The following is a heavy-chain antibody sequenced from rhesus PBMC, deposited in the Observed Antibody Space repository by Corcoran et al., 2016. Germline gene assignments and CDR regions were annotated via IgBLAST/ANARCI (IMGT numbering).Heavy chain of an antibody. V-gene: IGHV2-174*01. Sequence: QVTLKESGPALVKPTQTLTLTCTFSGFSISTSGMGVGWIRQHPGKALEWLALICWDDDKYSSTSLKSRLTISKDTSKNQIVLTMTNMDPVDTATYYCARLYWSDYVRAMDYWGQGVLVTVSS. D-gene: IGHD3-22*01. CDR1: GFSISTSGMG. J-gene: IGHJ4*01. CDR3: ARLYWSDYVRAMDY. CDR2: ICWDDDK.